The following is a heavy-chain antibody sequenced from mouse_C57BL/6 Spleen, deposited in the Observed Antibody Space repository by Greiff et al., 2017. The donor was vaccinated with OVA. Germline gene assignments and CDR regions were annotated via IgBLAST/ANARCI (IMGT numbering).Heavy chain of an antibody. D-gene: IGHD1-1*01. CDR1: GFTFSSYA. CDR2: ISDGGSYT. J-gene: IGHJ1*03. V-gene: IGHV5-4*03. CDR3: ARGCYGSSSHWYFDV. Sequence: DVKLVESGGGLVKPGGSLKLSCAASGFTFSSYAMSWVRQTPEKRLEWVATISDGGSYTYYPDNVKGRFTISRDNAKNNLYLQMSHLKSEDTAMYYCARGCYGSSSHWYFDVWGTGTTVTVSS.